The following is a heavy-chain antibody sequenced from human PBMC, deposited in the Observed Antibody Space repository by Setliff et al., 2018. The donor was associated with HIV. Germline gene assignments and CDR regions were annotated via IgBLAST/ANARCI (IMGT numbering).Heavy chain of an antibody. CDR2: IYTSGST. V-gene: IGHV4-61*09. D-gene: IGHD1-26*01. Sequence: SETLSLTCTVSGGSISSGSYYWSWIRQPAGKGLEWIGHIYTSGSTNYNPSLKSRVTIPVDTSKNQFSLKLSSVTAADTAVYYCAALGATSDAFDIWGQGTMVTVSS. CDR3: AALGATSDAFDI. CDR1: GGSISSGSYY. J-gene: IGHJ3*02.